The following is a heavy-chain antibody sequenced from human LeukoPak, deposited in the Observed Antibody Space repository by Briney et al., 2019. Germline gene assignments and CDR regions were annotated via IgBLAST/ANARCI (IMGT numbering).Heavy chain of an antibody. D-gene: IGHD3-22*01. CDR2: ISYSGTT. V-gene: IGHV4-39*02. J-gene: IGHJ4*02. Sequence: SETLSLTRTVSGGSISSSSYYWGWPRQPPGEGLEWVGCISYSGTTYYNPSLKSRVTLSVNTSQNHSSLTMKPVPAPRPAVSFRARFDYDDTSAFYYWGQGTLVTVSS. CDR1: GGSISSSSYY. CDR3: ARFDYDDTSAFYY.